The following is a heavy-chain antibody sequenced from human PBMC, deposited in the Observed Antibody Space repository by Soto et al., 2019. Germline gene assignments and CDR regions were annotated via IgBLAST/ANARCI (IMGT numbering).Heavy chain of an antibody. CDR1: SRSINSLFPS. J-gene: IGHJ4*02. CDR3: ARARYYDSCLAR. CDR2: SYHSGSS. Sequence: SVTRPFFSRSINSLFPSQGREMQSPGKGLEWIGYSYHSGSSYYNPSLQSRVTISVARSKAQFYLTLTSVTAADMAVYFCARARYYDSCLARWGLAT. V-gene: IGHV4-30-2*06. D-gene: IGHD3-9*01.